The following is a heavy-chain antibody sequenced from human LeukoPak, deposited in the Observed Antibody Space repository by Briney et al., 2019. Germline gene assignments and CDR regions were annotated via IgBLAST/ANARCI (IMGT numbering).Heavy chain of an antibody. CDR3: ARGGVYSSPDY. D-gene: IGHD6-13*01. J-gene: IGHJ4*02. Sequence: GGSLRLSCAASGFVFSTCDMHWVRQPTGKGLEWVSAIGTAGDTYYAGSVKGRFTISREDAKNSLYLQLNSLTDGDTAVYYCARGGVYSSPDYWGQGTLVTVSS. CDR1: GFVFSTCD. V-gene: IGHV3-13*04. CDR2: IGTAGDT.